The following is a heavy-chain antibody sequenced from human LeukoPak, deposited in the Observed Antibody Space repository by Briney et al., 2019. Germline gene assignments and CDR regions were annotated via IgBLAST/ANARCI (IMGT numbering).Heavy chain of an antibody. Sequence: VSVKVCCKTSGYSFTDYYMLWVREAPGHGVVWMGWMKPNSGGTSSAQKFQGRVTMTRDTSITTVYMEVSWLTSDDTTIYYCARADRLDGGPYLIGPWGQGTLVTASS. D-gene: IGHD2-21*01. CDR1: GYSFTDYY. J-gene: IGHJ5*02. CDR2: MKPNSGGT. CDR3: ARADRLDGGPYLIGP. V-gene: IGHV1-2*02.